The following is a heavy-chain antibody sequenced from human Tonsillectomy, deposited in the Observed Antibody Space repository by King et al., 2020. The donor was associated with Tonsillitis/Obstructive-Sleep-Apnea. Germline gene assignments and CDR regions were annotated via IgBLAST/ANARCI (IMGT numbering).Heavy chain of an antibody. D-gene: IGHD2-8*02. V-gene: IGHV3-11*05. CDR3: ARGDLVADY. J-gene: IGHJ4*02. CDR2: ISGGSSDT. Sequence: VQLVESGGGVVKPGGCLRLSCAASGFTFSDFYMSWIRQAPGKGPEWVSYISGGSSDTNYADSVKGRFTISRDNAKKSLYLQMNSLRAEDTAIYYCARGDLVADYWGQGILVTVSS. CDR1: GFTFSDFY.